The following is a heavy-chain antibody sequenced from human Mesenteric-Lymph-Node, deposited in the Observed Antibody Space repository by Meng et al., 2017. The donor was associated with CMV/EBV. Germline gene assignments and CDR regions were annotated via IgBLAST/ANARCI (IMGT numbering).Heavy chain of an antibody. CDR2: IRFDGSIE. Sequence: GESLKISCAASGFTFTSFGMHWVRQAPGKGLKWVAFIRFDGSIEYYVDSVKGRFTISRDNSKNTLYLQMNTLRPDDTAVYYCAKDSTTFHFDKSGYPDAFDMWGQGTKVIVSS. V-gene: IGHV3-30*02. CDR1: GFTFTSFG. D-gene: IGHD3-22*01. J-gene: IGHJ3*02. CDR3: AKDSTTFHFDKSGYPDAFDM.